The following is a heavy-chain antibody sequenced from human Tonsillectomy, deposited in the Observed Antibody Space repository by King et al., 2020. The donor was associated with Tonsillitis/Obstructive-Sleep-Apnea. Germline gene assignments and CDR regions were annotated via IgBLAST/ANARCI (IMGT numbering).Heavy chain of an antibody. V-gene: IGHV3-30*09. CDR3: ARGTEIVVRHYNMHV. CDR1: GFTFSSYV. Sequence: VQLVESGGGVVQPGRSLRLSCAASGFTFSSYVMHWIRQAPGKGLEWVATILYDGSNKYYADSVKGRFAISRDNSKKMLFLQMSSLRTEDTAVYYCARGTEIVVRHYNMHVWGKGTTVTVSS. D-gene: IGHD2-21*01. CDR2: ILYDGSNK. J-gene: IGHJ6*03.